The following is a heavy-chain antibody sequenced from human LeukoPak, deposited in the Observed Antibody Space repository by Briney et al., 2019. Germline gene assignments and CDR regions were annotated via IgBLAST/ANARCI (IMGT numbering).Heavy chain of an antibody. CDR2: INPSGGST. CDR1: GGTFSSNA. Sequence: ASVKVSFKAAGGTFSSNAISWVRQAPGQGLEWMGIINPSGGSTIYAQKFQGRITMTRGTSTSTVYMELSSLRSEDTAVYYCARSKTIFGVVMPGDPFSGSRDWGQGTLVTVSS. D-gene: IGHD3-3*01. V-gene: IGHV1-46*01. J-gene: IGHJ4*02. CDR3: ARSKTIFGVVMPGDPFSGSRD.